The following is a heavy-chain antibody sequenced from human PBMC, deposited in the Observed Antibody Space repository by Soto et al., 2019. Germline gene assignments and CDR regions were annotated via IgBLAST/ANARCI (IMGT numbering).Heavy chain of an antibody. CDR1: GFTFSSYA. D-gene: IGHD1-1*01. V-gene: IGHV3-23*01. J-gene: IGHJ4*02. CDR2: ISGSGGST. CDR3: AKDLGWNDDSLSFDY. Sequence: GGSLRLSCAASGFTFSSYAMSWVRQAPGKGLEWVSAISGSGGSTYYADSVKGRFTISRDNSKNTLYLQMNSLRAEETAVYYCAKDLGWNDDSLSFDYWGQGTLVTVSS.